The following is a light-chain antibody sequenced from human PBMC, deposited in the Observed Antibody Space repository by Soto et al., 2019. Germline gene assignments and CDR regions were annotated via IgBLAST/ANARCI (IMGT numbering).Light chain of an antibody. CDR1: SSDVGGYNY. J-gene: IGLJ2*01. Sequence: QSALTQPASVSGSPGQSITISCTGTSSDVGGYNYVSWYQQHPGKAPKLMIYDVSYRPSGVSNRFSGSKSGNTASLTISGLRAEDEADYYCSSYTSTSSVVFGGGTQLTVL. CDR3: SSYTSTSSVV. V-gene: IGLV2-14*03. CDR2: DVS.